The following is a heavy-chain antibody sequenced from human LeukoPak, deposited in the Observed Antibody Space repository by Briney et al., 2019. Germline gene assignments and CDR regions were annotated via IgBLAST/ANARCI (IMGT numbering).Heavy chain of an antibody. D-gene: IGHD2-2*01. V-gene: IGHV3-74*01. J-gene: IGHJ4*02. Sequence: PGGSLRLSCAASGFTFSNYWMHWFRHAPGKGLVWVSRINYDGSTNYADSVKGRFTISRDNARNTLYMQMNSLRAEDTAVYYCVRGCSSTSCYPFDCWGQGTLVTVSS. CDR3: VRGCSSTSCYPFDC. CDR2: INYDGST. CDR1: GFTFSNYW.